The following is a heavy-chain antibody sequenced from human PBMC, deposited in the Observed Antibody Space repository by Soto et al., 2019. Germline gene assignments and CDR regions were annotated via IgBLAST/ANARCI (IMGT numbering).Heavy chain of an antibody. D-gene: IGHD1-7*01. CDR3: ARDRSGRNFFDP. Sequence: ASVKVSYKASGYTFSNYAIHWLRQAPGQRLEWMGWINTGNSNTKFSQKFQGRVTITRDTSASTVYMELTSLRSEDTAVYYCARDRSGRNFFDPWGQGTVVTVSS. V-gene: IGHV1-3*04. CDR1: GYTFSNYA. J-gene: IGHJ5*02. CDR2: INTGNSNT.